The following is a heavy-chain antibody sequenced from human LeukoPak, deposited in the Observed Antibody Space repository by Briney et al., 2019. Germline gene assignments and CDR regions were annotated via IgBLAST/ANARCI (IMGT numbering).Heavy chain of an antibody. J-gene: IGHJ4*02. CDR1: GGSFSGYY. CDR2: INHSGST. V-gene: IGHV4-34*01. Sequence: SETLPLTCAVYGGSFSGYYWSWIRQPPGKGLEWIGEINHSGSTNYNPSLKSRVTISVDTSKNQFSLKLSSVTAADTAVYYCARFSLAGAALDYWGQGTLVTVSS. CDR3: ARFSLAGAALDY. D-gene: IGHD1-26*01.